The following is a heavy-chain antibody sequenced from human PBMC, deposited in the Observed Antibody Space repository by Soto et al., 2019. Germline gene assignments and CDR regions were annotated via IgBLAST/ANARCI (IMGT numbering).Heavy chain of an antibody. Sequence: VSGPTLVNPTQTLTLTCTFSGFSLTTSAVGVGWVRQPPGKALEWLALIYWNDDKRHSPSLKSRLTITKDTSKNQVVLTMTSMDPVHKAKYYCKQRRAGLNAVWGQGTLVTVSS. CDR2: IYWNDDK. CDR3: KQRRAGLNAV. CDR1: GFSLTTSAVG. V-gene: IGHV2-5*01. J-gene: IGHJ4*02. D-gene: IGHD2-8*01.